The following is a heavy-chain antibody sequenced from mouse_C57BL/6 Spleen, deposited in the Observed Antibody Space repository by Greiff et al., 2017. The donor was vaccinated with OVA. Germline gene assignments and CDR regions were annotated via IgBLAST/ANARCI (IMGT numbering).Heavy chain of an antibody. CDR3: ARGGVTTGGSYWYFDV. D-gene: IGHD2-2*01. CDR2: INPSTGGT. J-gene: IGHJ1*03. V-gene: IGHV1-42*01. CDR1: GYSFTGYY. Sequence: VQLKQSGPELVKPGASVKISCKASGYSFTGYYMNWVKQSPEKSLEWIGEINPSTGGTTYNQKFKAKATLTVDKSSSTAYMQLKSLTSEDSAVYDCARGGVTTGGSYWYFDVWGTGTTVTVSS.